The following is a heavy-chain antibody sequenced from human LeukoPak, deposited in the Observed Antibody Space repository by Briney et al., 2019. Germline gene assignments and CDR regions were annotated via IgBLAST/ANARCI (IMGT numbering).Heavy chain of an antibody. CDR2: LRGNGGST. J-gene: IGHJ3*02. V-gene: IGHV3-23*01. CDR3: AKSVTAAGTYAFDI. Sequence: GSLRLSCAASGFTFSSYAMSWVRQAPGKGLEWVSSLRGNGGSTEYVDSVRGRFVISRDNSRNTLYLQMNSLRAEDTAVYYCAKSVTAAGTYAFDIWGQGTVVTVSS. D-gene: IGHD6-13*01. CDR1: GFTFSSYA.